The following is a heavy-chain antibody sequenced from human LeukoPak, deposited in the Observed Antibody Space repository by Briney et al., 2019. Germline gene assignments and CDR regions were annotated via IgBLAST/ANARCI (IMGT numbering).Heavy chain of an antibody. Sequence: PSETLSLTCAVCGGSFSGYYWSGIRQPPAKGREGMGGINHSGSTNYNPSLKRQVTISVDTSNNQFSLKLSSVTAADTAVYYCARGLSSSWTLYYYMDVWGKGTTVTVSS. CDR2: INHSGST. V-gene: IGHV4-34*01. J-gene: IGHJ6*03. CDR3: ARGLSSSWTLYYYMDV. D-gene: IGHD6-13*01. CDR1: GGSFSGYY.